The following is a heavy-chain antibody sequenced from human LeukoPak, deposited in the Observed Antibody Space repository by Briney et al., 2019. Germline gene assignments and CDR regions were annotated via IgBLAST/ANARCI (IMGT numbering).Heavy chain of an antibody. J-gene: IGHJ4*02. CDR3: AREPLRLIAAARSLDY. Sequence: ASVKVSCKASGYPFTDFPISWVRLAPGQGLEWMGWISAYNGNTNYAQKLQGRVTMTTDTSTSTAYMELRSLRSDDTAVYYCAREPLRLIAAARSLDYWGQGTLVTVSS. CDR1: GYPFTDFP. D-gene: IGHD6-13*01. V-gene: IGHV1-18*01. CDR2: ISAYNGNT.